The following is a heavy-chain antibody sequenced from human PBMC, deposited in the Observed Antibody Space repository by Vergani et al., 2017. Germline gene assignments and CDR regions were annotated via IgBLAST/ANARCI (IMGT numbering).Heavy chain of an antibody. D-gene: IGHD1-26*01. CDR2: IIPILGIA. Sequence: QVQLVQSGAEVKKPGSSVKVSCKASGGTFSSYTISWVRQAPGQGLEWMGRIIPILGIANYAQKFQGRVTITADKSTSTAYMELSSLRSEDTAVYYCARRGRWYSGSYPDYWGQGTLVTVSS. CDR1: GGTFSSYT. J-gene: IGHJ4*02. CDR3: ARRGRWYSGSYPDY. V-gene: IGHV1-69*02.